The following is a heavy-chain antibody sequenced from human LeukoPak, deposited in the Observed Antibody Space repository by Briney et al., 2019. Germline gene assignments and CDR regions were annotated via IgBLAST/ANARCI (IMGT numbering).Heavy chain of an antibody. CDR3: TIGSGTYRGAFDI. CDR2: ISWNSGSI. Sequence: PGGSLRLSCAASGFTLDDYAMHWVRQAPGKGLEWVSGISWNSGSIGYADSVKGRFTISRDNAKNSLYLQMSSLRAEDMALYYCTIGSGTYRGAFDIWGQGTMVPVSS. D-gene: IGHD1-26*01. J-gene: IGHJ3*02. V-gene: IGHV3-9*03. CDR1: GFTLDDYA.